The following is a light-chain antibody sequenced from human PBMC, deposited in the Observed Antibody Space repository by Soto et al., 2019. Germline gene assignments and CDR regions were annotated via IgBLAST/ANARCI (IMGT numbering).Light chain of an antibody. CDR3: QACDDSLSASV. V-gene: IGLV1-40*01. CDR1: TSNLGAGYD. Sequence: QSVLTQPPSASGAPGQRVTISCTGNTSNLGAGYDVHWYQQLPAAAPKLVIFGNNKRPSGVPERFSGSKSGTSASLAITGLQSEDEADYYCQACDDSLSASVFGGGTKLTVL. J-gene: IGLJ3*02. CDR2: GNN.